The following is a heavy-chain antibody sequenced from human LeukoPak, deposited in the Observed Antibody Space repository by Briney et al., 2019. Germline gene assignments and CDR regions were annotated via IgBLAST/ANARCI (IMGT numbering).Heavy chain of an antibody. CDR2: IYHSGST. D-gene: IGHD3-10*01. CDR1: GYSISSGYY. J-gene: IGHJ5*02. Sequence: SETLSLTCTVSGYSISSGYYWGWIRQPPGKGLEWIGSIYHSGSTYYNPSLKSRVTISVDTSKNQFSLKLSSVTAADTAVYYCARGVDGPWGQGTLVTVSS. CDR3: ARGVDGP. V-gene: IGHV4-38-2*02.